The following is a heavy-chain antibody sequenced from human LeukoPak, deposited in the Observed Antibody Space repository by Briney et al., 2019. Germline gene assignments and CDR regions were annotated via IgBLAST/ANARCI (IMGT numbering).Heavy chain of an antibody. CDR1: GFFFRTSG. Sequence: PGGSLRLSCAASGFFFRTSGMSWVRQAPGKGLEWVSGIQRDGTSPTYADSVKGRFIISRDNAKGSVYLQMNTLRAEDTAVSYCSRGHYGPDYWGQGTLVTVSS. CDR3: SRGHYGPDY. J-gene: IGHJ4*02. V-gene: IGHV3-74*01. D-gene: IGHD3-16*01. CDR2: IQRDGTSP.